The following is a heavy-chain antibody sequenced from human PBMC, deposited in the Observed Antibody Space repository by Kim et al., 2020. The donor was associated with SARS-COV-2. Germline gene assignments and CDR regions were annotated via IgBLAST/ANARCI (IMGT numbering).Heavy chain of an antibody. V-gene: IGHV3-30-3*01. CDR2: GSNK. Sequence: GSNKSYVDAVKDRFTISRDNAKHTLHLQMNTLRPEDTAVYYCARDLVGVDLWGQGTTVTVSS. D-gene: IGHD2-15*01. J-gene: IGHJ6*02. CDR3: ARDLVGVDL.